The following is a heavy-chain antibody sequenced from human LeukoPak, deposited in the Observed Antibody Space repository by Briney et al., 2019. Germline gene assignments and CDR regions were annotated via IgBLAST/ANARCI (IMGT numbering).Heavy chain of an antibody. V-gene: IGHV3-21*04. CDR1: GFTFSSYA. D-gene: IGHD3-22*01. Sequence: GGSLRLSCAASGFTFSSYAMSWVRQAPGKGLEWVSSISSSSSYIYYADSVKGRFTISRDNAKNSLYLQMNSLRAEDTAVYYCARRAGDYSHPYDYWGQGTLVTVSS. CDR3: ARRAGDYSHPYDY. J-gene: IGHJ4*02. CDR2: ISSSSSYI.